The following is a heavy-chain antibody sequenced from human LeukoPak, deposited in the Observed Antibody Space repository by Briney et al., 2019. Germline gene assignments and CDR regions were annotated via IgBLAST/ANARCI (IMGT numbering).Heavy chain of an antibody. CDR3: ARIVVVPAALLNYYYYGMDV. Sequence: SETLPLTCTVSGGSISSYYWSWIRQPPGKGLEWIGYIYYSGSTNYNPSLKSRVTISVDTSKNQFSLKLSSVTAADTAVYYCARIVVVPAALLNYYYYGMDVWGKGTTVTVSS. CDR1: GGSISSYY. CDR2: IYYSGST. D-gene: IGHD2-2*01. J-gene: IGHJ6*04. V-gene: IGHV4-59*01.